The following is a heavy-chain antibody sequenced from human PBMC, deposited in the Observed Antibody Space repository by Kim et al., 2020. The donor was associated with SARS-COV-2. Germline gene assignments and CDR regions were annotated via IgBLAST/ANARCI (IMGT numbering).Heavy chain of an antibody. CDR1: GFTFSSYD. V-gene: IGHV3-13*01. Sequence: GGSLRLSCAASGFTFSSYDMHWVRQATGKGLEWVSAIGTAGDTYYPGSVKGRFTISRENAKNSLYLQMNSLRAGDTAVYYCARGDGSSILTGWYFDYWGQGTLVTVSS. CDR3: ARGDGSSILTGWYFDY. D-gene: IGHD6-6*01. J-gene: IGHJ4*02. CDR2: IGTAGDT.